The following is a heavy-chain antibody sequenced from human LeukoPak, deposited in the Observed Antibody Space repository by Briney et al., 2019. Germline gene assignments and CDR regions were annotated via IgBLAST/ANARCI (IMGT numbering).Heavy chain of an antibody. V-gene: IGHV4-59*01. D-gene: IGHD3-22*01. CDR2: IYYSGTT. CDR3: ARGHGGYTYNWFDP. CDR1: GGSISSYY. Sequence: SGTLSLTCTVSGGSISSYYWSWIRQPPGKGLEWIGYIYYSGTTNYNPSLKSRVTISVDTSKNQFSLKLSSVTAADTAVCYCARGHGGYTYNWFDPWGQGTLVTVSS. J-gene: IGHJ5*02.